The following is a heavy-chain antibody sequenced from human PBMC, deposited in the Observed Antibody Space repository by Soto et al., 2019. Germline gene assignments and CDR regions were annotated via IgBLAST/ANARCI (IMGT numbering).Heavy chain of an antibody. J-gene: IGHJ4*02. CDR1: GFTFSSYS. CDR3: ARDQGGIVVVPAAPLPFDY. V-gene: IGHV3-48*01. D-gene: IGHD2-2*01. CDR2: ISSSSSTI. Sequence: GGSLRLSCAASGFTFSSYSMNWVRQAPGKGLEWVSYISSSSSTIYYADSVKGRFTISRDNAKNSLYLQMNSLRAEDTAVYYCARDQGGIVVVPAAPLPFDYWGQGTLVTVSS.